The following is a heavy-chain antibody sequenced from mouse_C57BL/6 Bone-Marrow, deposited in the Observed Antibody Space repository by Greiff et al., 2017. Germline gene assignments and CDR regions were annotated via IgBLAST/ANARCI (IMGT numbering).Heavy chain of an antibody. CDR3: AREGTGRAY. V-gene: IGHV5-6*01. D-gene: IGHD4-1*01. J-gene: IGHJ3*01. Sequence: EVKLVESGGDLVKPGGSLKLSCAASGFTFSSYGMSWVRQTPDKRLEWVATISSGGSYTYYPDSVKGRFTISRDNAKDTLYLQMSSLKSEDTAMYYSAREGTGRAYWGQGTLVTVSA. CDR1: GFTFSSYG. CDR2: ISSGGSYT.